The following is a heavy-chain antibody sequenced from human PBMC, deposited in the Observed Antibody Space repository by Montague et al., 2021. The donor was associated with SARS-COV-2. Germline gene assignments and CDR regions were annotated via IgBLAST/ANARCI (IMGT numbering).Heavy chain of an antibody. V-gene: IGHV4-34*01. D-gene: IGHD1-26*01. J-gene: IGHJ4*02. CDR2: INHTGNT. CDR1: GGSFSNKY. Sequence: SETLSLTCAVYGGSFSNKYWTWIRQPPGKGLEWIGEINHTGNTNYKPSFKRRVTISVDTSKNQFSLKVSSVTAADTAVYYCARGLMSGSYYLGLDYWGQGTLVTVSS. CDR3: ARGLMSGSYYLGLDY.